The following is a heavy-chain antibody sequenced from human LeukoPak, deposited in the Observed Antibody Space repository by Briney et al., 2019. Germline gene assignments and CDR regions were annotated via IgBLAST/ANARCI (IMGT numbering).Heavy chain of an antibody. CDR1: GFSFSSYW. Sequence: GGSLRLSRAASGFSFSSYWMTWVRQAPGKGLEWVANIKEDGSETYYVDSVKGRFTISRDNTKNSLYLQMKSLRAEDTAVYYCARPVGTGNYYVYWGQGTLVTVSS. CDR3: ARPVGTGNYYVY. D-gene: IGHD3-10*01. J-gene: IGHJ4*02. V-gene: IGHV3-7*01. CDR2: IKEDGSET.